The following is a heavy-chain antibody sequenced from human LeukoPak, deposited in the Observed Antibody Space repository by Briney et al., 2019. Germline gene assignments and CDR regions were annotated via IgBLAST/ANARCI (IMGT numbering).Heavy chain of an antibody. J-gene: IGHJ4*02. Sequence: ASVKVSCKVSGYTLTELSMHWVRQAPGKGLEWMGGFDPEDGETIYAQKFQGRVTMTEDTSTDTAYMELSSLRSEDTAVYYCAKYVGLRRNYHDSSGPPTYFDYWGQGTLVTVSS. CDR3: AKYVGLRRNYHDSSGPPTYFDY. CDR1: GYTLTELS. D-gene: IGHD3-22*01. CDR2: FDPEDGET. V-gene: IGHV1-24*01.